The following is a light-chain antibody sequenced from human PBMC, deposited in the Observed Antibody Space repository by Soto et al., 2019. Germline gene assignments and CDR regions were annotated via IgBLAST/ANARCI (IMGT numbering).Light chain of an antibody. CDR2: GAS. CDR3: QQYDGSPRT. J-gene: IGKJ1*01. Sequence: EIVLTQPPGTLSLSPGERATLSCRASQSLNSRSLAWYQQKPGQAPRLLISGASSRAADIPDRFSGSGSGTDFTLTINRLEPEDFAVYYCQQYDGSPRTFGQGTKVEFK. CDR1: QSLNSRS. V-gene: IGKV3-20*01.